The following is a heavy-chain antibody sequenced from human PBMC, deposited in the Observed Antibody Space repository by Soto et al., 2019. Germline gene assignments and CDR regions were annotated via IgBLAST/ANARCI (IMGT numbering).Heavy chain of an antibody. Sequence: QVQLQESGPGLVKPSETLSLTCTVSGGSISSYYWTWIRRSPGRGLEWIGYAYYSGITNYNPSLKSRVTRSVDTSRNQFSLKMTSVTAADTAAYYCATGKYFLNCFEYWGQGTLVTVSS. V-gene: IGHV4-59*03. D-gene: IGHD7-27*01. CDR3: ATGKYFLNCFEY. CDR2: AYYSGIT. CDR1: GGSISSYY. J-gene: IGHJ4*02.